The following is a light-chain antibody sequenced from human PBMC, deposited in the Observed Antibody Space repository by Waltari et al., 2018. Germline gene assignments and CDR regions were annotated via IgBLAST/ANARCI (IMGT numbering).Light chain of an antibody. Sequence: SYVLTQPPSVSVAPGQTARVTCGGNIIGSKSVQWYQPKSGQAPVLVVSDDSDRPSGIPERFSGSNSGHTATLTISGVEAGDEADYYCQVWESRSDVVFGGGTKLTVL. CDR2: DDS. J-gene: IGLJ2*01. CDR3: QVWESRSDVV. V-gene: IGLV3-21*02. CDR1: IIGSKS.